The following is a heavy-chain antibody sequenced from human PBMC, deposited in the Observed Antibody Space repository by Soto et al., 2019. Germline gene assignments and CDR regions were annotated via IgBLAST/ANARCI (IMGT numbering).Heavy chain of an antibody. J-gene: IGHJ4*02. CDR3: AGGIGYGGNY. D-gene: IGHD4-17*01. Sequence: QVQLVQSGAEVKKPGSSVKVSCKASGGTFSSYAISWVRQAPGQGLEWMGGILPIFGTANYAQKFQGRVTITADKSTSPADMELSSLRTEDNAGYYCAGGIGYGGNYWGQGTLVTVSS. CDR2: ILPIFGTA. CDR1: GGTFSSYA. V-gene: IGHV1-69*06.